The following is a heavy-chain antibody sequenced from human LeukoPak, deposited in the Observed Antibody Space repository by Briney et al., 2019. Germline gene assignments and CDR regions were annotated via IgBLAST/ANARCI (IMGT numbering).Heavy chain of an antibody. CDR2: IYSGGST. CDR3: ARADSSGWSL. J-gene: IGHJ4*02. V-gene: IGHV3-66*01. CDR1: GFIFSNYG. D-gene: IGHD6-19*01. Sequence: PGGSLRLSCAASGFIFSNYGMSWVRQAPGKGLEWVSLIYSGGSTYYADSVKGRFTISRDNAKNSLYLQMNSLRAEDTAVYYCARADSSGWSLWGQGTLVTVSS.